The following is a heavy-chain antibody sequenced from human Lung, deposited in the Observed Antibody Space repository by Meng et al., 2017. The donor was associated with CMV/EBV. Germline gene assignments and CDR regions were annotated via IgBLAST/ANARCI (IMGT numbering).Heavy chain of an antibody. CDR1: GCSISTTNW. Sequence: SXTLSLXCAVSGCSISTTNWWTWVRQPPGKGLEWIGEIYHSGTTNLNPSLKGRVTLSVDKSKKHFCLNVTSVTAEDTAVYYCTSNVSPRSSAYFAIYYFYALDVWXQGTAVTVSS. CDR3: TSNVSPRSSAYFAIYYFYALDV. D-gene: IGHD2-21*01. V-gene: IGHV4-4*02. J-gene: IGHJ6*02. CDR2: IYHSGTT.